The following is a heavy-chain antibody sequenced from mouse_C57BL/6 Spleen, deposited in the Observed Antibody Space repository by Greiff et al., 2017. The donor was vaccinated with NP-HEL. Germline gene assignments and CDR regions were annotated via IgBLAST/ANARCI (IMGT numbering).Heavy chain of an antibody. Sequence: EVHLVESGGGLVQPGGSLKLSCAASGFTFSDYGMAWVRQAPRKGPEWVAFISNLAYSIYYADTVTGRFTISRENAKNTLYLEMSSLRSEDTAMYYCARLSYYGSGDFDYWGQGTTLTVSS. CDR1: GFTFSDYG. D-gene: IGHD1-1*01. CDR2: ISNLAYSI. J-gene: IGHJ2*01. CDR3: ARLSYYGSGDFDY. V-gene: IGHV5-15*01.